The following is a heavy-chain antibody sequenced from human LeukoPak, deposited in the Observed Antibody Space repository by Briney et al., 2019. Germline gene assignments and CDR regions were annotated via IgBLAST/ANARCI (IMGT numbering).Heavy chain of an antibody. V-gene: IGHV3-74*01. D-gene: IGHD1-26*01. Sequence: GGSLRLSCAASGFTFSRYWMHWVRQAPGKGLVWVSRINEDGSVTDYAESVKGRFSISRDNAKNTLYLQMNSLRVEDTAIYYCVKVRGRARVGYFDYWGQGTLVTVSS. CDR2: INEDGSVT. CDR1: GFTFSRYW. CDR3: VKVRGRARVGYFDY. J-gene: IGHJ4*02.